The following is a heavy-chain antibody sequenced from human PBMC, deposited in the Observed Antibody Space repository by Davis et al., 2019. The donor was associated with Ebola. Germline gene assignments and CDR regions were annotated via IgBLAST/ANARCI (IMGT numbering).Heavy chain of an antibody. V-gene: IGHV1-2*04. J-gene: IGHJ6*02. CDR2: INPNSGGT. Sequence: ASVKVSCKASGYTFTGYYMHWVRQAPGQGLEWMGWINPNSGGTNYAQKFQGWVAMTRDTSISTAYMELSRLRSDDTAVYYCARDPGYCSSTSCYGYGMDVWGQGTTVTVSS. CDR3: ARDPGYCSSTSCYGYGMDV. D-gene: IGHD2-2*01. CDR1: GYTFTGYY.